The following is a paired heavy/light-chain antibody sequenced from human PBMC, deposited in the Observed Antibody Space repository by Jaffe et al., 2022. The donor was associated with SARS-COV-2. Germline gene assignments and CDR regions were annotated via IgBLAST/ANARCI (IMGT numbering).Heavy chain of an antibody. J-gene: IGHJ2*01. CDR2: IDPGDSDT. D-gene: IGHD1-1*01. CDR1: GYSFTTYW. V-gene: IGHV5-51*01. Sequence: EVQLVQSGAEVKKPGESLKISCKGSGYSFTTYWIAWVRQMPGKGLEWMGIIDPGDSDTRYSPSFQGQISISADKSMTTAYLQWTSLKTSDTAIYYCARRTSGKTYFDLWGRGTLVTVSS. CDR3: ARRTSGKTYFDL.
Light chain of an antibody. CDR1: NIGSKS. V-gene: IGLV3-21*04. CDR3: QVWDSRSDHDV. CDR2: NDS. J-gene: IGLJ1*01. Sequence: SYVLTQPPSVSVAPGKTARITCGGNNIGSKSVHWHQQKAGQAPVLVIYNDSDRPSGIPERFSGSNSGNTATLTISRVEAGDEADYYCQVWDSRSDHDVFGTGTKVTVL.